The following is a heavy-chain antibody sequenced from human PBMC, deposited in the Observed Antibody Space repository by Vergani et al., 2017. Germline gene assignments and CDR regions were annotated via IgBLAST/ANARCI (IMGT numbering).Heavy chain of an antibody. Sequence: QVQLQESGPGLVKPSQTLSLTCTVSGGSISSGGYYLSWIRQHPGKGLEWIGYIYYSGCTYYNPSLKRRVTISVDTSKNQFSLKLSSVTAADTAVYYCARYNRPWGSDYWGQGTLVTVSS. CDR3: ARYNRPWGSDY. CDR1: GGSISSGGYY. D-gene: IGHD7-27*01. V-gene: IGHV4-31*03. CDR2: IYYSGCT. J-gene: IGHJ4*02.